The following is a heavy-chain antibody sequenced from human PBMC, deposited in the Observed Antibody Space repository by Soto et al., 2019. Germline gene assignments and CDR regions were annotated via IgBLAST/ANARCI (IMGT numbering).Heavy chain of an antibody. CDR1: GYSFSTSG. J-gene: IGHJ4*02. CDR3: AREICTGGSWDRTFDF. D-gene: IGHD2-8*02. V-gene: IGHV1-18*01. CDR2: ISSYNVNT. Sequence: QVQLVQSGAEVKKPGASVKVSCKAAGYSFSTSGISWVRQAPGQGLEWVGWISSYNVNTNYAQKVQGRVTMTTDTSANTAYMELRSLTSDGTAVDYCAREICTGGSWDRTFDFWGQGTLVTGSS.